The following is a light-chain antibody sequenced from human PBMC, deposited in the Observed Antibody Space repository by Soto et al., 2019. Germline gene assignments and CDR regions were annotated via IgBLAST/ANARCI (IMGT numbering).Light chain of an antibody. CDR2: AAS. Sequence: DIQMTQSPSSLSASVEDRVIITCRASQSISNHLNWYQQKPGKAPKLLIFAASSLQSGVPSRFSGSRSGPDFTLTIRSLQPDDIATYYCQQYSSYSAWTFGEGTKVDIK. V-gene: IGKV1-39*01. CDR1: QSISNH. CDR3: QQYSSYSAWT. J-gene: IGKJ1*01.